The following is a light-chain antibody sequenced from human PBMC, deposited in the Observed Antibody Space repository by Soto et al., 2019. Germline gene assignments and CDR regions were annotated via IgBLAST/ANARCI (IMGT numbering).Light chain of an antibody. CDR2: DVS. Sequence: QSVLTQPASVSGSPGQSITISCTGTSSDVGGYNYVSWYQQHPGKAPKLMIYDVSNRPSGVSNRFSGSKSGNTASLTISGLQAEDEADYYCSSYTGSSTHVFGGGTQLTVL. CDR3: SSYTGSSTHV. J-gene: IGLJ2*01. V-gene: IGLV2-14*03. CDR1: SSDVGGYNY.